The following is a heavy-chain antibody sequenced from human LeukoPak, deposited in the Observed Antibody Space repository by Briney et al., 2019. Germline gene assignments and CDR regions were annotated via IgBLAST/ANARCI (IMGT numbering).Heavy chain of an antibody. D-gene: IGHD4-17*01. CDR2: INPSGGST. CDR1: GYTFTSYY. J-gene: IGHJ5*02. CDR3: ARCTVTTWWFDP. V-gene: IGHV1-46*01. Sequence: ASVKVTCKASGYTFTSYYMHWVRRAPGQGLEWMGIINPSGGSTSYAQKFQGRVTMTRDTSTSTVYMELSSLRSEDTAVYYCARCTVTTWWFDPWGQGTLVTVSS.